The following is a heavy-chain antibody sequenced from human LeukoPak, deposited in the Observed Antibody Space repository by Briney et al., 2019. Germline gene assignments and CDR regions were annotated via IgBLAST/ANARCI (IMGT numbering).Heavy chain of an antibody. J-gene: IGHJ4*02. CDR2: ISGSGGST. Sequence: GGSLRLSCAASGFTFSSYAMSWVRQAPGKGLEWVSAISGSGGSTYYAASVKGRFTISRDNSKNTLYLQMNSLRPEDTAVYYCAKDGGVGYCTNGVCYVDYWGQGTLVTVSS. CDR1: GFTFSSYA. CDR3: AKDGGVGYCTNGVCYVDY. D-gene: IGHD2-8*01. V-gene: IGHV3-23*01.